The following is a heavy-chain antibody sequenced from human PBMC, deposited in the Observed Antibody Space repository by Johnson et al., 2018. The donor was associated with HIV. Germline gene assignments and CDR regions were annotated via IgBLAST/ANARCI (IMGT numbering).Heavy chain of an antibody. V-gene: IGHV3-20*04. J-gene: IGHJ3*01. CDR2: INWNVGST. D-gene: IGHD2-15*01. Sequence: VQLVESGGGVVRPGGSLRLSCSVSGFTFDAYGISWVRQTPGEGLEWVSDINWNVGSTDFADSVKGRFTISRDIANNSLYLQMNSLRAEDTALYYCAKRGGYCSGGACPHVFDVWGQGTMVTVSS. CDR1: GFTFDAYG. CDR3: AKRGGYCSGGACPHVFDV.